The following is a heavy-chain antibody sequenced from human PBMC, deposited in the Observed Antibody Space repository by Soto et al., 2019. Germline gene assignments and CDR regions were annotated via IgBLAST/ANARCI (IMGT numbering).Heavy chain of an antibody. CDR2: ISGYNGDT. J-gene: IGHJ4*02. V-gene: IGHV1-18*01. D-gene: IGHD1-1*01. CDR1: GYTFTNYG. Sequence: ASVKVSCKASGYTFTNYGISWVRQAPGQGLEWMGWISGYNGDTNYAQKFQGRVTMTTDTSTSTVYLGLGSLRSDDTALYYCASSPRFGRASTGIRDFEYLSQGTLVTVSS. CDR3: ASSPRFGRASTGIRDFEY.